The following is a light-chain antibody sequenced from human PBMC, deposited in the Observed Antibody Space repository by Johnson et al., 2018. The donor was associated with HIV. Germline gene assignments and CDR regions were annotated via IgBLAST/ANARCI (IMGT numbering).Light chain of an antibody. CDR1: SSNIGNNY. V-gene: IGLV1-51*02. J-gene: IGLJ1*01. CDR3: GTWDGSLSAGAV. Sequence: QSVLTQPPSVSAAPGQKVTISCSGSSSNIGNNYVSWYQQLPGTAPKLLIYKNDKRPSGIPDRFSGSKSGTSATLGIAGLQTGDEADYYCGTWDGSLSAGAVFGTGTKVTVL. CDR2: KND.